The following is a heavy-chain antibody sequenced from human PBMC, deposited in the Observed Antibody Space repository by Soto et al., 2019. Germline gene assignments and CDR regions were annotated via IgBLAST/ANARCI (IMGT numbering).Heavy chain of an antibody. Sequence: GGSLRLSCAASGFTFSSYAMSWVRQAPGKGLEWVSAISGSGGSTYYADSVKGRFTISRDNSKNTLYLQMNSLRAEETAVYYCAKDSPDAENDIVVVVPLDYWGQGTLVTVSS. V-gene: IGHV3-23*01. CDR2: ISGSGGST. CDR1: GFTFSSYA. J-gene: IGHJ4*02. D-gene: IGHD2-15*01. CDR3: AKDSPDAENDIVVVVPLDY.